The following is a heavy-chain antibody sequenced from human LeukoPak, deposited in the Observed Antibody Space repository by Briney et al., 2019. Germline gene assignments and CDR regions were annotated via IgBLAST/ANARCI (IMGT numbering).Heavy chain of an antibody. Sequence: GGSLRLSCAASGFTASSNYMSWVRQAPGKGLEWVSVIYSGGSTYYADSVKGRFTISRDNSKNTLYLQMNSLRAEDTAVYYCARLPYDSSGYYPPPFGYWGQGTLVTVSS. J-gene: IGHJ4*02. D-gene: IGHD3-22*01. CDR1: GFTASSNY. V-gene: IGHV3-53*01. CDR3: ARLPYDSSGYYPPPFGY. CDR2: IYSGGST.